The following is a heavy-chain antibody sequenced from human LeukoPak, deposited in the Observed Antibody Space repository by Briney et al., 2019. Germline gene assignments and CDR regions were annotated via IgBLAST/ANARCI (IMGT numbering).Heavy chain of an antibody. CDR3: AGASYDSSGVH. D-gene: IGHD3-22*01. CDR2: IYYSGST. V-gene: IGHV4-59*01. J-gene: IGHJ4*02. CDR1: GGSIRSYY. Sequence: SETLSLTCTVSGGSIRSYYWRWIRQPPGKGLEWIGYIYYSGSTNYNPSLKSRVTISVDTSKNQFSLKLSSVTAADTAVYYCAGASYDSSGVHWGQGTLVTVSS.